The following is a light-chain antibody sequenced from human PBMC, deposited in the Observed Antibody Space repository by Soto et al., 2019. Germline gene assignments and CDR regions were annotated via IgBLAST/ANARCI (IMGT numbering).Light chain of an antibody. V-gene: IGKV3-15*01. CDR3: QQYKNWPLT. CDR2: GAS. J-gene: IGKJ4*01. CDR1: QTVNTN. Sequence: EIVMTQSPATLSVSPGERDTLSCRASQTVNTNLAWYQQTPGQAPRLLIYGASARATGIPARFSGSGSGTEFTLTISSLQSEDFAVYYCQQYKNWPLTFGGGTKVEIK.